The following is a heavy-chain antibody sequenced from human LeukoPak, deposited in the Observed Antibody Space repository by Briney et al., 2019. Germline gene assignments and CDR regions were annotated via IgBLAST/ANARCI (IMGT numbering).Heavy chain of an antibody. D-gene: IGHD6-19*01. V-gene: IGHV4-31*03. CDR2: IYYSGTT. CDR3: ARGRPRQWLALD. CDR1: GGSISSGGYH. J-gene: IGHJ4*02. Sequence: PSETLSLTCTVSGGSISSGGYHWSWIRQHPGKGLEWIGYIYYSGTTSYNPSLRSRVTISVDTSKNQFSLKLSSVTAADTAVYYCARGRPRQWLALDWGQGTLVTVSS.